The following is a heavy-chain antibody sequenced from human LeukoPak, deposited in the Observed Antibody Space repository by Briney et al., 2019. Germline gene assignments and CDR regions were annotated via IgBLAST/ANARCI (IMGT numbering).Heavy chain of an antibody. J-gene: IGHJ6*02. CDR1: GGSITSYY. Sequence: PETLSLTCSVSGGSITSYYWSWIRQPPGKGLEWMGYIYYSGITNYNPSLESRVTISVDTSKNQFSLKLTSVTAADTAVYYCARDYGNYYGMDVWGQGTTVTVSS. V-gene: IGHV4-59*01. D-gene: IGHD4-17*01. CDR2: IYYSGIT. CDR3: ARDYGNYYGMDV.